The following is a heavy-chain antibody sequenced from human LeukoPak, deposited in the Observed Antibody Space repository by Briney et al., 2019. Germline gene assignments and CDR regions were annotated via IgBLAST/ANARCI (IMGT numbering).Heavy chain of an antibody. J-gene: IGHJ4*02. V-gene: IGHV3-7*01. CDR3: VPLNWNPPGDFDR. Sequence: PGGSLRLSCAASGFTFSNYWMNWVRQAPGKGLEWVTNIEDDGSDKYYVDSVKGRFSISKDNAKKSLYLQMNSLRVEDTAVYYCVPLNWNPPGDFDRWGQGTVVTVSS. D-gene: IGHD1-20*01. CDR1: GFTFSNYW. CDR2: IEDDGSDK.